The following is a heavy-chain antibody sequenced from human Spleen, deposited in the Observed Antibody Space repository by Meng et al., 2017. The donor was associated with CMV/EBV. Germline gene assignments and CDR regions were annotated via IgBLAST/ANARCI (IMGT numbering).Heavy chain of an antibody. CDR1: GFTFSSYS. V-gene: IGHV3-21*01. CDR2: ISSSSSYI. CDR3: ATGGYDVLTGNYFYYGMDV. Sequence: GESLKISCAASGFTFSSYSMNWVRQAPGKGLEWVSSISSSSSYIYYADSVKGRFTISRDNAKNSLYLQMNSLRAEDTAVYYCATGGYDVLTGNYFYYGMDVWGQGTAVTVSS. J-gene: IGHJ6*02. D-gene: IGHD3-9*01.